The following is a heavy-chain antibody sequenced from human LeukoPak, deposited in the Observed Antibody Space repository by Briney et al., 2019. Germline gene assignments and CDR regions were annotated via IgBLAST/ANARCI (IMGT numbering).Heavy chain of an antibody. CDR1: GGTFSSYA. CDR3: ARTCALSGGSCYSVYYYYGMDV. Sequence: SVKVSCKASGGTFSSYAISWVRQAPGQGLEWMGGIIPIFGTANYAQKFQGRVTITAGKSTSTAYMELSSLRSEDTAVYYCARTCALSGGSCYSVYYYYGMDVWGKGTTVTVSS. D-gene: IGHD2-15*01. J-gene: IGHJ6*04. V-gene: IGHV1-69*06. CDR2: IIPIFGTA.